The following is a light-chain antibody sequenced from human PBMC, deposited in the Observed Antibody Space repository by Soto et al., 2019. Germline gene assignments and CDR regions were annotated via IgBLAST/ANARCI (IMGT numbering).Light chain of an antibody. V-gene: IGKV3-20*01. CDR1: QTVNSVF. CDR3: QQYGGSPGYT. Sequence: EIVLTQTPGTLSLSPGERATLSCRASQTVNSVFLAWYQQKPGQAPRLLIYRTSSRATGIPDRFSGSGSGTDFTLTISRLEPEDFAVYYCQQYGGSPGYTFGQGTKLEAK. CDR2: RTS. J-gene: IGKJ2*01.